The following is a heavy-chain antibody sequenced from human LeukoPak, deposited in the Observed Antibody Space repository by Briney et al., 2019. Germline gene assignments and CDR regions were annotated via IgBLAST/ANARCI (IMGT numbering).Heavy chain of an antibody. Sequence: EASVKVSCKASGGTFSSYAISWVRQAPGQGLEWMGGIIPIFGTANYAQKFQGRVTITTDESTSTAYMELSSLRSEDTAVYYCARQTGHRGYSYLEAFDIWGQGTMVTVSS. CDR1: GGTFSSYA. J-gene: IGHJ3*02. CDR3: ARQTGHRGYSYLEAFDI. D-gene: IGHD5-18*01. V-gene: IGHV1-69*05. CDR2: IIPIFGTA.